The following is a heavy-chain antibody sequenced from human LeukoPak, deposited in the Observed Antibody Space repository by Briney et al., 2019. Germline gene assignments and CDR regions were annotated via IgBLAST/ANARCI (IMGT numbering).Heavy chain of an antibody. Sequence: SETLSLTCTVSGGSISSYYWSWIRQPPGKGLEWIGYINYSGSTNYNPSLKGRVTISVDTSKNQFSLKLSSVTAADTAVYYCAVGGWLRYAYWGQGTLVTVSS. CDR1: GGSISSYY. CDR2: INYSGST. CDR3: AVGGWLRYAY. V-gene: IGHV4-59*01. J-gene: IGHJ4*02. D-gene: IGHD5-24*01.